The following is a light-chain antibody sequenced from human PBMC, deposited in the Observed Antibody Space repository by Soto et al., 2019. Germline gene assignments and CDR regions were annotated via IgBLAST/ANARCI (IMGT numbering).Light chain of an antibody. V-gene: IGKV3-11*01. CDR2: DAF. CDR3: QHRAHWQLT. J-gene: IGKJ4*01. Sequence: EIVLTQSPATLSLSPGDRATLSCMASQSVTTYLAWYQQKPGQPPRLLIYDAFYRATGIPDRFSGSGSGTDFTLTISSLEPEDFAVYYCQHRAHWQLTFGGGTKVEV. CDR1: QSVTTY.